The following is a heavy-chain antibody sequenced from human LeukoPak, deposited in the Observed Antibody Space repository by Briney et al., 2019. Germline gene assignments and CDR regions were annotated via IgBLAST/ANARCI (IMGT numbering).Heavy chain of an antibody. V-gene: IGHV4-34*01. Sequence: SETLSLTCAVYGGSFSGYYWSWIRQPPGKGLEWIGEINHSGSTNYNPSLKSRVTISVDTSKSQFSLKLSSVTAADTAVYYCARALGSYSGYDYYLFDPWGQGTLVTVSS. J-gene: IGHJ5*02. D-gene: IGHD5-12*01. CDR1: GGSFSGYY. CDR2: INHSGST. CDR3: ARALGSYSGYDYYLFDP.